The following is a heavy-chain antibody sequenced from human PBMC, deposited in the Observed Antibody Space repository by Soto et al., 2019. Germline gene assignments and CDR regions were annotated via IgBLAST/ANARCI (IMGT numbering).Heavy chain of an antibody. Sequence: NPSETLSLTCAVYGGSFSGYYWSWIRQPPGKGLEWIGEINHSGSTNYNPSLKSRVTISVDTSKNQFSLKLSSVTAADTAVYYCARTSIAARRLFDYWGQGTLVTVSS. V-gene: IGHV4-34*01. CDR2: INHSGST. CDR3: ARTSIAARRLFDY. D-gene: IGHD6-6*01. CDR1: GGSFSGYY. J-gene: IGHJ4*02.